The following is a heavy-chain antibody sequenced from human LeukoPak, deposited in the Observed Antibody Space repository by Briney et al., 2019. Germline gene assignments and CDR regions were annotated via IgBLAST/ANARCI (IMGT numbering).Heavy chain of an antibody. CDR1: EFTFSKYA. V-gene: IGHV3-23*01. CDR3: AKDSSQGGDYFDS. CDR2: INGSGVIT. D-gene: IGHD3-16*01. Sequence: GGSLRLSCAASEFTFSKYAMNWVRPAPGKGLEWVSGINGSGVITFYADSVKGRFTISRDNSKNTLYLQMNSLRAEDTAIYYCAKDSSQGGDYFDSWGQGTLVTVSS. J-gene: IGHJ4*02.